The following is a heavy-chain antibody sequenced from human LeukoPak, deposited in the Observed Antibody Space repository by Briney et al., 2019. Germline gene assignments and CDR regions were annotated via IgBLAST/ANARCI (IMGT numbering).Heavy chain of an antibody. CDR2: IKQDGSEK. D-gene: IGHD6-19*01. J-gene: IGHJ5*02. V-gene: IGHV3-7*01. Sequence: GGSLRLSCAASGFTFSSYAMSWVRQAPGKGLEWVANIKQDGSEKYYVDSVKGRFTISRDNAKNSLYLQVNSLRAEDTAVYYCARVGDSSGWFDPWGQGTLVTVSS. CDR1: GFTFSSYA. CDR3: ARVGDSSGWFDP.